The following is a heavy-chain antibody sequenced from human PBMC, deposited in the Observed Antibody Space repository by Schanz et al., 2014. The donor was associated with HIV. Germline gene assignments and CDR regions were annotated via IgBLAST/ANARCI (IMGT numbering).Heavy chain of an antibody. V-gene: IGHV3-23*01. CDR2: ISSGGGRT. D-gene: IGHD3-3*01. J-gene: IGHJ6*02. CDR1: GFMFSSYG. Sequence: EVQLLESGGGLVQPGGSLRLSCAASGFMFSSYGMSWVRQAPGKGLEWVSIISSGGGRTYYADSVKGRFTISRDNSKNTLYLQMNSLRAEDTAVYYCARDGGDYDFWSGLVYGMDVWGRGTTVTVSS. CDR3: ARDGGDYDFWSGLVYGMDV.